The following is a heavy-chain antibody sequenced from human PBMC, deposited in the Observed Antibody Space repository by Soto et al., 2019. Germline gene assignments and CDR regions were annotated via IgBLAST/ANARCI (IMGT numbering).Heavy chain of an antibody. D-gene: IGHD2-21*02. V-gene: IGHV4-30-4*08. Sequence: SETLSLTCTVSGGSINSDSYHLTWIRQSPGKGLEWIGYIHHSGAFLYNPSFKSRLTISVDTSKNQFSLHLSSVTDADTAVYFCAREDDGGDSLDVWGQGTTVTVSS. CDR3: AREDDGGDSLDV. J-gene: IGHJ6*02. CDR1: GGSINSDSYH. CDR2: IHHSGAF.